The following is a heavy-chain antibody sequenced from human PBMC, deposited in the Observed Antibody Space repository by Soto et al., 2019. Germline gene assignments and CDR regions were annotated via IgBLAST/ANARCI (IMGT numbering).Heavy chain of an antibody. V-gene: IGHV6-1*01. CDR1: GDSVSSNSAA. D-gene: IGHD2-2*01. CDR3: ARDPGIYCSSTSCYHGFPTQYGMDV. CDR2: TYYRSKWYN. Sequence: PSQTLSLTCAISGDSVSSNSAAWNWIRQSPSRGLEWLGRTYYRSKWYNDYAVSVKSRITINPDTSKNQFSLQLNSVTPEDTAVYYCARDPGIYCSSTSCYHGFPTQYGMDVWGQGTTVTVSS. J-gene: IGHJ6*02.